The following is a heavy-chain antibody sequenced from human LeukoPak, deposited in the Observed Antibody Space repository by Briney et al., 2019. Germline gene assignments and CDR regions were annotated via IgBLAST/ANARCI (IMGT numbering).Heavy chain of an antibody. V-gene: IGHV3-23*01. CDR3: ARDYTYCSGSRCYDRFDY. CDR2: LSTSGAAT. D-gene: IGHD2-15*01. CDR1: GFTFSSFS. Sequence: GGSLRLSCATSGFTFSSFSMNWVRQAPGKGLEWVSTLSTSGAATYYADSVKGRFTISRDNSQNTLYLQMDSLTAEDTAVYYCARDYTYCSGSRCYDRFDYWGQGIRVTVSS. J-gene: IGHJ4*02.